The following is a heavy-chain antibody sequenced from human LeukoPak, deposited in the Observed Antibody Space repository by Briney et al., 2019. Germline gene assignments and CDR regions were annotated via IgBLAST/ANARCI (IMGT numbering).Heavy chain of an antibody. CDR1: GGSFSGYY. CDR3: AGSTLRVRHAFDI. J-gene: IGHJ3*02. CDR2: INHSEST. V-gene: IGHV4-34*01. Sequence: SETLSLTCALYGGSFSGYYGSWIREPPGKGREWLGEINHSESTYYNPSLKSPVTIPVDTSKNQFSLKLSSVNDADTAVYYCAGSTLRVRHAFDIWGQGTMVTVSS.